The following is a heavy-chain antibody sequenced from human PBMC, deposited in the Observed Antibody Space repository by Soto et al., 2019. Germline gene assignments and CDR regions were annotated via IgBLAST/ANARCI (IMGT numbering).Heavy chain of an antibody. J-gene: IGHJ4*02. Sequence: QVQLVQSGPEVKKPGSSVKVSCKASGDTFNSYVITWVRQAPGQGLEWLGGIITAFGTTSYAQNFQDRLTITADEAATTDLMELSSLTSDDMAMYYCTRSYGYTFGGTLDNWGQGTLVTVSS. CDR2: IITAFGTT. CDR3: TRSYGYTFGGTLDN. D-gene: IGHD5-18*01. V-gene: IGHV1-69*01. CDR1: GDTFNSYV.